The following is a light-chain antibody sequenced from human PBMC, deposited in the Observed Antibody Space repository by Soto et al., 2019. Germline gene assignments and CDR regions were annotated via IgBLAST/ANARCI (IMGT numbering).Light chain of an antibody. CDR1: QSVSSY. V-gene: IGKV3-11*01. CDR2: DAS. CDR3: QQRSNWQGAT. Sequence: EIVVTQSPATLSLSPGERATLSCRASQSVSSYLAWYQQKPGQAPRLLIYDASNRATGIPARFSGRESETDLTLTISSLEPEDFAVYYCQQRSNWQGATFGGGTKVEIK. J-gene: IGKJ4*01.